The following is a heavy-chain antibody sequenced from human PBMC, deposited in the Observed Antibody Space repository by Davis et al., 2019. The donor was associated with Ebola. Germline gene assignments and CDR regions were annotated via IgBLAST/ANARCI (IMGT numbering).Heavy chain of an antibody. CDR2: INPHNGNT. Sequence: ASVKVSCKASGYTFTNYGITWVRQAPGQGLEWMGWINPHNGNTNYAQNVQGRVIMTSDTPTTTAYMEVGSLRSDETAVYYCARAQFPTTSDHWGQGTLVTVSS. J-gene: IGHJ4*02. CDR1: GYTFTNYG. V-gene: IGHV1-18*04. D-gene: IGHD1-1*01. CDR3: ARAQFPTTSDH.